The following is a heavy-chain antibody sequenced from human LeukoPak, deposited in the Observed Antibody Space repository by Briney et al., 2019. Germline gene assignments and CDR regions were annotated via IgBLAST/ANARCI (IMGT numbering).Heavy chain of an antibody. Sequence: ASVKVSCKVSGYTLTELSMHWVRQAPGKGLEWMGGFVPEDGETIYAQKFQGRVTMTEDTSTDTAYMELSSLRSEDTAVYYCAILLTSGSYYTPFFDYWGQGTLVTVSS. CDR2: FVPEDGET. J-gene: IGHJ4*02. D-gene: IGHD1-26*01. CDR3: AILLTSGSYYTPFFDY. V-gene: IGHV1-24*01. CDR1: GYTLTELS.